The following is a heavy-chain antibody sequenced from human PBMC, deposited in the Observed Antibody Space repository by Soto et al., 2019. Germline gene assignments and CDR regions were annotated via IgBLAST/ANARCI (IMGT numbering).Heavy chain of an antibody. CDR1: GGSISSSNW. D-gene: IGHD2-21*02. CDR2: IYHSGST. Sequence: SETLSLTCAVSGGSISSSNWWSWVRQPPGKGREWIGEIYHSGSTNYNPSLKSRVTISVDKSKNQFSLKLSSVTAADTAVYYCARVVVAVTSFFDYWGQGTLVTVSS. V-gene: IGHV4-4*02. J-gene: IGHJ4*02. CDR3: ARVVVAVTSFFDY.